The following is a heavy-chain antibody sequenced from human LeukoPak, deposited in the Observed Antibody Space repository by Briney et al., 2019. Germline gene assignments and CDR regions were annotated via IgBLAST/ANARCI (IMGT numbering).Heavy chain of an antibody. D-gene: IGHD2-2*01. CDR3: ARLPYCSSTSCQQGYYGMDV. V-gene: IGHV4-39*01. CDR2: IYYSGST. CDR1: GGSISSSTYY. J-gene: IGHJ6*02. Sequence: SETLSLTCTVSGGSISSSTYYWGWIRQPPGKGLEWIGSIYYSGSTYYDPSLKSRVTISADTSKNQFSLKLSSVTAADSAVYYCARLPYCSSTSCQQGYYGMDVWGQGTTVTVSS.